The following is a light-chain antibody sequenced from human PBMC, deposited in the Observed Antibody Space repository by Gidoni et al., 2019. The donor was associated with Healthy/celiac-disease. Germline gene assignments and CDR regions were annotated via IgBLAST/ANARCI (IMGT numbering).Light chain of an antibody. CDR1: SSDVGGYNY. J-gene: IGLJ1*01. Sequence: SALPPPPSASGSPGQSVTISCTGTSSDVGGYNYVSWYQQHPGKAPKLMIYEVSKRPSGVPDRFSGSKSGNTASLTVSGLQAEDEADYYCSSYAGSNNLRVFGTGTKVTGL. CDR3: SSYAGSNNLRV. CDR2: EVS. V-gene: IGLV2-8*01.